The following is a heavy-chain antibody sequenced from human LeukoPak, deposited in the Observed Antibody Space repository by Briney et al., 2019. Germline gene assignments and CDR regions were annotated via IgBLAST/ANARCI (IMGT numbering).Heavy chain of an antibody. Sequence: SETLSLTCTVSGGSISSSSYYWGWIRQPPGKGLEWIGSIYYSGSTYYNPSLKSRVTISVDTSKNQFSLKLSSVTAADTAVYYCARAGGIVGAPDYWGQGTLVTVSS. J-gene: IGHJ4*02. CDR1: GGSISSSSYY. CDR2: IYYSGST. CDR3: ARAGGIVGAPDY. D-gene: IGHD1-26*01. V-gene: IGHV4-39*07.